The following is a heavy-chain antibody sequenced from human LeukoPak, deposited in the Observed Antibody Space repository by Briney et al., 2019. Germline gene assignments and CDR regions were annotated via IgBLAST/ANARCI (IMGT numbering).Heavy chain of an antibody. V-gene: IGHV1-2*02. CDR1: GYTCTGYY. Sequence: ASVKVSCTASGYTCTGYYMHWVRQAPGQGLEWMGWINPNSGGTNYAKKFQGRVTMTRDTSISTAYMQLSRLRSDDTAVYYCARDRVSQIRFLEWLYYMDVWGKGTTVTVSS. D-gene: IGHD3-3*01. J-gene: IGHJ6*03. CDR2: INPNSGGT. CDR3: ARDRVSQIRFLEWLYYMDV.